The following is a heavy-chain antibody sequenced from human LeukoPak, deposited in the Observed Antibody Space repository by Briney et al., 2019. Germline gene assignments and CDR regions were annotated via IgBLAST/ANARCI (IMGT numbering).Heavy chain of an antibody. Sequence: GGSLGLSCTASGFTFGDYAMSWVRQAPGKGLEWGGFIRSKAYGGTTEYAASVKGRFTISRDDSKSIAYLQMNSLKTEDTAVYYCTRDMGLLTYYYGSGSYYWGQGTLVTVSS. CDR1: GFTFGDYA. CDR2: IRSKAYGGTT. J-gene: IGHJ4*02. CDR3: TRDMGLLTYYYGSGSYY. D-gene: IGHD3-10*01. V-gene: IGHV3-49*04.